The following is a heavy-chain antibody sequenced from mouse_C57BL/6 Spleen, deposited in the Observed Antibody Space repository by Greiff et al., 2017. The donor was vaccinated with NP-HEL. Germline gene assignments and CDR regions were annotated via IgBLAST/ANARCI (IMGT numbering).Heavy chain of an antibody. D-gene: IGHD1-1*01. CDR1: GYTFTSYW. J-gene: IGHJ2*01. Sequence: VQLQQPGAELVKPGASVKLSCKASGYTFTSYWMHWVKQRPGQGLEWIGMIHPNSGSTNYNEKFKSKATLTVDKSSSTAYMQLSSLTSEDSAVYYCAREGGYGSRGVWGEGTTLTVSS. CDR2: IHPNSGST. CDR3: AREGGYGSRGV. V-gene: IGHV1-64*01.